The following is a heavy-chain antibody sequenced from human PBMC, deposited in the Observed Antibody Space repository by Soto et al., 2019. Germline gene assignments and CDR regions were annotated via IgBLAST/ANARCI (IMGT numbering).Heavy chain of an antibody. D-gene: IGHD3-22*01. V-gene: IGHV1-18*04. CDR3: ARGLGYYYDSSGSRHFDY. Sequence: ASVKVSCKASGYAFGNYPITWVRQAPGQGLEWMGWISAYNGNTKYAQKLQDRVTMTIDTSTNTAYMELRSLRSDDTAVYYCARGLGYYYDSSGSRHFDYWGQGT. J-gene: IGHJ4*02. CDR1: GYAFGNYP. CDR2: ISAYNGNT.